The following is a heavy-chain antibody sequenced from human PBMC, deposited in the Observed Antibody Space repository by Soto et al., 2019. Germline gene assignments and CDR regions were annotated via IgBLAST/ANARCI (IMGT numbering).Heavy chain of an antibody. V-gene: IGHV3-23*01. D-gene: IGHD2-2*02. CDR3: AKNVPGSSYTSTFDN. CDR1: GFTFSSYA. CDR2: LGGSSRRT. Sequence: GGSLRLSCEAFGFTFSSYAMTWVSQAQGKGLEWVSGLGGSSRRTYYAYSVRGRFSISRDNSKNTLYLQLISLRAEDTAVYYFAKNVPGSSYTSTFDNWGPGTLVTVSS. J-gene: IGHJ4*02.